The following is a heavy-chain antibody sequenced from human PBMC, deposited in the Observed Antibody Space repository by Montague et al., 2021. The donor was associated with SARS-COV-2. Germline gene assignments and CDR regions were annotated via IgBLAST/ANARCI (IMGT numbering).Heavy chain of an antibody. D-gene: IGHD5-12*01. V-gene: IGHV4-61*02. CDR1: GGSISSGSYY. J-gene: IGHJ4*02. CDR3: ARAHSGSWAHPDN. Sequence: TLSLTCTVSGGSISSGSYYWSWIRQPAGKGLEWIGRIYTSGTTDYSFSLKSRVTISVDTSKNQFSPKLTSVTAADTAVYYCARAHSGSWAHPDNWGQGSLVTVSS. CDR2: IYTSGTT.